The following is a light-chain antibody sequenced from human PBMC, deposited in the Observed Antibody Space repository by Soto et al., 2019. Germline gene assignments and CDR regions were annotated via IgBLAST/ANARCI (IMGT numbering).Light chain of an antibody. V-gene: IGKV1-27*01. CDR1: QGIRNY. CDR3: QKYNNAAHT. Sequence: DIQMTQSPSSLSASVGDRVTITCRASQGIRNYLAWYQQKPGKVPKLLIYAASTLQSGVPSRFSGSGSGTDFTLTISSLQPDDVATYYCQKYNNAAHTFGGGTKVEI. J-gene: IGKJ4*01. CDR2: AAS.